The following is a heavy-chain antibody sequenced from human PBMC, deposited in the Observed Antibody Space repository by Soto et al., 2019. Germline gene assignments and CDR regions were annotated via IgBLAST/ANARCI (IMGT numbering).Heavy chain of an antibody. V-gene: IGHV4-34*01. CDR1: GGSFSGYY. Sequence: SETLSLTCAVYGGSFSGYYWSWIRQPPGKGLEWIGEINHSGSTNYNPSLKSRVTISVDTFKNQFSLKLSSVTAADTAVYYCARGGIVVVPAAIFSWFDPWGQGTLVTVSS. J-gene: IGHJ5*02. CDR2: INHSGST. D-gene: IGHD2-2*02. CDR3: ARGGIVVVPAAIFSWFDP.